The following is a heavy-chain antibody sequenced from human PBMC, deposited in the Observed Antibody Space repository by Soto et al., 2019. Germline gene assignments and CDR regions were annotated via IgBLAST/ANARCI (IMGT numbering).Heavy chain of an antibody. Sequence: PGGSLRLSCVASGFTFSNYAMHWVRQAPGKGLGWVAVISSDGSEKYYLDSVWDRFTISRDNSKNTLYLQMNNLRPEDTAMYYCANSWATLTTGFDSWGQGALVTVSS. V-gene: IGHV3-30*18. CDR2: ISSDGSEK. CDR3: ANSWATLTTGFDS. D-gene: IGHD4-17*01. J-gene: IGHJ4*02. CDR1: GFTFSNYA.